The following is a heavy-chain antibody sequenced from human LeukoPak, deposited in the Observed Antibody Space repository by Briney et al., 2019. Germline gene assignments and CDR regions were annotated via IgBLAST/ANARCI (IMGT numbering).Heavy chain of an antibody. J-gene: IGHJ4*02. CDR3: ARTANPQDCFDC. V-gene: IGHV1-2*02. CDR1: GYTFTDYY. CDR2: INPNSGGT. Sequence: GASVKVSCKASGYTFTDYYMHWVRQAPGQGLEWMGWINPNSGGTNYAQEFQGRVTMTRDTSISTAYMELSRLTSDDTAVYYCARTANPQDCFDCWGQRTLATVSS. D-gene: IGHD4/OR15-4a*01.